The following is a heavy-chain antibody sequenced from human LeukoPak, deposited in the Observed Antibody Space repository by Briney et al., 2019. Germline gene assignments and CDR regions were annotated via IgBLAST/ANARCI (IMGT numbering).Heavy chain of an antibody. J-gene: IGHJ4*02. CDR2: IFYDGVYK. D-gene: IGHD1-26*01. CDR1: GFPFNTFS. Sequence: GGSLRLSCEASGFPFNTFSMHWIRQAPGKGLEWVAVIFYDGVYKQYADSLNGRFTVSRDNSKDTLYLQMNSLRPEDTAVYFCARRRAGAFWEDLDFDYWGQGTLVTVSS. V-gene: IGHV3-30*01. CDR3: ARRRAGAFWEDLDFDY.